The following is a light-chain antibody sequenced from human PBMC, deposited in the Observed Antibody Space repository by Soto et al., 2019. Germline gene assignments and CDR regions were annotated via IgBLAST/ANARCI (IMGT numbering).Light chain of an antibody. CDR2: EVS. V-gene: IGLV2-14*01. CDR1: SSDIGDYNF. CDR3: SSYRSGSTLYV. J-gene: IGLJ1*01. Sequence: QSVLTQPASVSGSPGQSITISCTGTSSDIGDYNFVSWYQQHPGKAPKLMIYEVSNRPSGVSNRFSGSKSGNTASLTISGLQAEDEADYYCSSYRSGSTLYVFGTGTKVTVL.